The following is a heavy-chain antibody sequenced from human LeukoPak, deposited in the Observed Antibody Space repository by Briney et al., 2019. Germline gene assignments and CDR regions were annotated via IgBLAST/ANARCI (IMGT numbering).Heavy chain of an antibody. D-gene: IGHD1-26*01. Sequence: SETLSLTCTVSGGSISSYYWSWIRQPPGKGLEWIGYIYYSGSTDYNPSLRSRVTMSVDTSRNQFSLTLTSMTAADTAVYYCARNELRSYGLVHYWGQGTLVTVSS. J-gene: IGHJ4*02. CDR2: IYYSGST. CDR1: GGSISSYY. V-gene: IGHV4-59*12. CDR3: ARNELRSYGLVHY.